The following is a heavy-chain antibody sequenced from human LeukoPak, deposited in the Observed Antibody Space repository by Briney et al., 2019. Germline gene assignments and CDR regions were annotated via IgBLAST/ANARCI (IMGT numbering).Heavy chain of an antibody. CDR3: ARSRGYYYYMDV. V-gene: IGHV1-8*01. CDR2: MNPNSGNT. Sequence: ASVKVSCKASGYTFTSYDIKGVRQAPGQGLEWMGWMNPNSGNTGYAQKFQGRVTMTRNTSISTAYMELSSLRSEDTAVYYCARSRGYYYYMDVWGKGTTVTVSS. D-gene: IGHD3-10*01. CDR1: GYTFTSYD. J-gene: IGHJ6*03.